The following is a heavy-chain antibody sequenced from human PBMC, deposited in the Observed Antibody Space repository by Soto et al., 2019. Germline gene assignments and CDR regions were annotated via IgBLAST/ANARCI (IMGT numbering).Heavy chain of an antibody. J-gene: IGHJ4*02. CDR2: ISAYNGNT. CDR1: GYTFTSYG. Sequence: QVQLVQSGAEVKKPGASVKVSCKASGYTFTSYGISWVRQAPGQGLEWMGWISAYNGNTNYAQKLQGRVTMTTDSSTSTAYMELRSRRSDATAVYYCARTSHCYGSGSYYSPACFDCWGQGTLVTVSS. V-gene: IGHV1-18*01. D-gene: IGHD3-10*01. CDR3: ARTSHCYGSGSYYSPACFDC.